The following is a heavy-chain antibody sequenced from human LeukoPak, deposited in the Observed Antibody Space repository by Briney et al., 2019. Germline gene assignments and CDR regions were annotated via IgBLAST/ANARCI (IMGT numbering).Heavy chain of an antibody. V-gene: IGHV4-39*01. D-gene: IGHD3-22*01. CDR3: ATATYYYDSSGYYPLDY. J-gene: IGHJ4*02. CDR1: GGSISSSSYY. Sequence: SETLSLTCTVSGGSISSSSYYWGWIRQPPGKGLEWIGSIYYSGSTYYNPSLKSRVTISVDTSKNQFSLKLSSVTAADTAVYYCATATYYYDSSGYYPLDYWGQGTLVTVSS. CDR2: IYYSGST.